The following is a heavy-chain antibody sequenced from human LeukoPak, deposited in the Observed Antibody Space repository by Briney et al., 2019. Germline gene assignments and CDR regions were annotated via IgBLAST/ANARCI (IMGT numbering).Heavy chain of an antibody. CDR3: ASRGHVGSGTYSPYDY. CDR2: VKYDGISE. CDR1: GFTFSSFG. Sequence: GGSLRLSCVASGFTFSSFGMHWVRQAPGKGLDWVAFVKYDGISEFYTDSVKGRFRISRDNSRNTVYLQMTSLRAEDTAVYYCASRGHVGSGTYSPYDYWGQGTLVTVSS. D-gene: IGHD3-10*01. J-gene: IGHJ4*02. V-gene: IGHV3-30*02.